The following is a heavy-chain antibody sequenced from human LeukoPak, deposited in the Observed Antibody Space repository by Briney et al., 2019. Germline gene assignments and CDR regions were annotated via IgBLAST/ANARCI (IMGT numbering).Heavy chain of an antibody. CDR1: GYTFTSYG. J-gene: IGHJ6*03. D-gene: IGHD3-3*01. V-gene: IGHV1-18*01. CDR3: ARAIFGRYYYMDV. Sequence: ASVKLSCKASGYTFTSYGINWLRQAPGHGLEWMGWINPYSGNTDYAQNLQRRVTMTTDTSSTTAYMEVRSLRSDDTAVFYWARAIFGRYYYMDVWGKGTTVTVSS. CDR2: INPYSGNT.